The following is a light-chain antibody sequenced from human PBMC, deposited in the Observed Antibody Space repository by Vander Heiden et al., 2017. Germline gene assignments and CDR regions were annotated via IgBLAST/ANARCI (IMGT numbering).Light chain of an antibody. CDR3: QQYYSYPFT. V-gene: IGKV1-8*01. Sequence: AIRMTQSPSSFSASTGDRVTITCRASQGISSYLAWYQQKPGKAPKLLIYAASTLQSGVPSRFSGSGSGTDFTLTISCLQSEDFATHYCQQYYSYPFTFGPGTKVDIK. J-gene: IGKJ3*01. CDR2: AAS. CDR1: QGISSY.